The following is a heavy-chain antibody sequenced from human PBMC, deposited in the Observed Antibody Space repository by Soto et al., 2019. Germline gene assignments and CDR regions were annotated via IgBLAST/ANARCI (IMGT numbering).Heavy chain of an antibody. CDR3: ASFSAYHSSSWYLYYYYGIDV. V-gene: IGHV4-39*01. CDR2: IYYSGST. CDR1: CGSISSSSYY. Sequence: PSETLSLTCTVSCGSISSSSYYWGWIRQPPGKGLEWIGSIYYSGSTYYNPSLKSRVTISVDTSKNQVSLKLSSVTAADTAVYYCASFSAYHSSSWYLYYYYGIDVWGQGTTVT. D-gene: IGHD6-13*01. J-gene: IGHJ6*02.